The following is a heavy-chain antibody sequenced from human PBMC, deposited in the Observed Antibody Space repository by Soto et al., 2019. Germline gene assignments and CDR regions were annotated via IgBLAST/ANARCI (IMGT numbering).Heavy chain of an antibody. CDR2: ISYDGSNK. CDR3: ARAAYYYYYYGMDV. V-gene: IGHV3-30-3*01. J-gene: IGHJ6*02. CDR1: GFTFSSYA. Sequence: PGGSLRLSCAASGFTFSSYAMHWVRQAPGKGLEWVAFISYDGSNKYYADSVKGRFTISRDNSKNTLYLQMNTLRAEDTAVYYCARAAYYYYYYGMDVWGQGTTVTVSS.